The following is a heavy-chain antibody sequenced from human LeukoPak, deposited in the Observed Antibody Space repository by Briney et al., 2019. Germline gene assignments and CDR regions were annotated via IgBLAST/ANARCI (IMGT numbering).Heavy chain of an antibody. CDR2: INHSGST. Sequence: SETLSLTCAVYGGSFSGYYWSWIRQPPGKGLEWIGEINHSGSTNYNPSLKSRVTISVDTSKNQFSLKLSSVTAADTAIYYCARRQLIRGRDYYYMDIWGNGTTVIVSS. J-gene: IGHJ6*03. V-gene: IGHV4-34*01. CDR3: ARRQLIRGRDYYYMDI. D-gene: IGHD3-16*01. CDR1: GGSFSGYY.